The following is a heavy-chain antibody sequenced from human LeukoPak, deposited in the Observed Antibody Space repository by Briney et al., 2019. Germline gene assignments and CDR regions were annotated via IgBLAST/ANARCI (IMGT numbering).Heavy chain of an antibody. D-gene: IGHD6-19*01. V-gene: IGHV3-30*02. CDR1: GFPFSDYV. CDR3: AKDRWGAVASFDY. CDR2: IRYDGNNK. Sequence: GGSLRLSCAASGFPFSDYVMHWVRQAPGKGLEWVAVIRYDGNNKYYADSVKGRFTISRDNSKNMLYLQMNSLGTEDTAVYYCAKDRWGAVASFDYWGQGTLVAVSS. J-gene: IGHJ4*02.